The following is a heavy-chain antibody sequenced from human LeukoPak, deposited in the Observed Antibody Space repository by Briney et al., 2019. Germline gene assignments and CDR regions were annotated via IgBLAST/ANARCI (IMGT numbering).Heavy chain of an antibody. CDR3: AKEVVPAAQPHGY. J-gene: IGHJ4*02. V-gene: IGHV3-23*01. CDR2: ISGSGGST. Sequence: PGGSLRLSCAVSGFTFTTYAMSWVRQAPGKGLEWVSSISGSGGSTYYTDSVKGRFTISRDNSKNTLYLQMNSLRAEDTAVYYCAKEVVPAAQPHGYWGQGTLVTVSS. CDR1: GFTFTTYA. D-gene: IGHD2-2*01.